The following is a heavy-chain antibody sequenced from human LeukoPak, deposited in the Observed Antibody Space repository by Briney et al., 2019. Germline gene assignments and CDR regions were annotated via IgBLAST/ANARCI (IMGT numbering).Heavy chain of an antibody. J-gene: IGHJ4*02. CDR2: IYYSGST. CDR1: GGSLSSYY. D-gene: IGHD6-13*01. Sequence: PSETLSLTCTVSGGSLSSYYWSWIRQPPGKGLEWIGYIYYSGSTNYNPSLKSRVTISVDTSKNQFSLKLSSVTAADTAVYYCARGYSSSWAYFDYWGQGTLVTVSS. CDR3: ARGYSSSWAYFDY. V-gene: IGHV4-59*01.